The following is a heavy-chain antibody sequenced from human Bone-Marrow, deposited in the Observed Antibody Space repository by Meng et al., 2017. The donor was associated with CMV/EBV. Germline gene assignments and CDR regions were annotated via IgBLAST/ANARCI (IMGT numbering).Heavy chain of an antibody. CDR2: INPSRGST. CDR1: GYTFTSYT. V-gene: IGHV1-46*01. CDR3: ARDYGDYGAIDY. Sequence: ASVKVSCKASGYTFTSYTISWVRQAPGQGLEWMGIINPSRGSTSYAQKFQGRVTMTRDTSTSTVYMELSSLRSEDTAVYYCARDYGDYGAIDYWGQGTLVTVSS. J-gene: IGHJ4*02. D-gene: IGHD4-17*01.